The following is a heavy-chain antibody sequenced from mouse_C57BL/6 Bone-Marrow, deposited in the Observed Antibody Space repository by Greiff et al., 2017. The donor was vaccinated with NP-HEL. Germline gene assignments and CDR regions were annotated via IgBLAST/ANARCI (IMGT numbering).Heavy chain of an antibody. D-gene: IGHD1-1*01. J-gene: IGHJ4*01. CDR1: GYSITSDY. V-gene: IGHV3-8*01. CDR3: AREGYGSSPYYYAMDY. CDR2: ISYSGST. Sequence: EVQLQQSGPGLAKPSQTLSLTCSVTGYSITSDYWNWIRKFPGNKLEYMGYISYSGSTYYNPSLKSRISITRDTSKNQYYLQLNSVTTEDTATYYCAREGYGSSPYYYAMDYWGQGTSVTVSS.